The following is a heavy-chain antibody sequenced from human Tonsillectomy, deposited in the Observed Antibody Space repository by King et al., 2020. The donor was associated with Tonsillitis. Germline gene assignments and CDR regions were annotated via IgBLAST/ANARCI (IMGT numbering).Heavy chain of an antibody. CDR2: IYPGDSDT. D-gene: IGHD5-12*01. CDR3: ARQRHSDYAFDY. V-gene: IGHV5-51*01. Sequence: EVQLVQSGAEVKKPGESLKISCKASGYSFTSYWIAWVRQMPGKGLEWMGIIYPGDSDTRYSPSFHGQVTISAGKSIDTAYLQWSSLKASDTAMYYCARQRHSDYAFDYWGQGTLVTVSS. J-gene: IGHJ4*02. CDR1: GYSFTSYW.